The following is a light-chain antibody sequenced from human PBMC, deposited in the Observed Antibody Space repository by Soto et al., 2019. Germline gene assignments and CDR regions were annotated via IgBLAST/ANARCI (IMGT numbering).Light chain of an antibody. CDR1: SSNIGANYD. V-gene: IGLV1-40*01. CDR3: QSYDSSLRGWV. CDR2: GDS. J-gene: IGLJ3*02. Sequence: QSVLTQPPSVSGAPGQRVTISCTGSSSNIGANYDVHWYQHLPGTAPKLLISGDSNRPSGVPDRFSGSKSGTSASLGITGLQAEAEADYYCQSYDSSLRGWVFGGGTKLTVL.